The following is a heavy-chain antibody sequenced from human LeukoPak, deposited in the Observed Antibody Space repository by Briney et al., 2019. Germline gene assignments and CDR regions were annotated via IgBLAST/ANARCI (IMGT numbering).Heavy chain of an antibody. J-gene: IGHJ4*02. CDR3: ARTTTSFDD. Sequence: SETLSLTCTVSGGSITSYYWSWIRQPPGKGLEWIGYVSYDGDTNYNPSLKSRVTISKDTSKKQFFLKLKSVTAADTAVYYRARTTTSFDDWGQGTLVIVSS. D-gene: IGHD2-2*01. V-gene: IGHV4-59*01. CDR2: VSYDGDT. CDR1: GGSITSYY.